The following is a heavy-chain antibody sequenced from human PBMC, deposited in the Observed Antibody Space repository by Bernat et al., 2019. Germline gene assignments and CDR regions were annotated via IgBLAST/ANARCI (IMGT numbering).Heavy chain of an antibody. D-gene: IGHD1-7*01. CDR3: ARGSNVNCNYHP. V-gene: IGHV1-18*01. CDR1: GYIFVTYL. J-gene: IGHJ5*02. Sequence: QVQLVQSGPEMKKPGASVKVSCKASGYIFVTYLISWVRQAPGQGLEWMGWISTYQGNTRFAQKFQGRVTLTTDSSTSTVYMELRNLRPNDTAVYYCARGSNVNCNYHPWGQGTLVTVSS. CDR2: ISTYQGNT.